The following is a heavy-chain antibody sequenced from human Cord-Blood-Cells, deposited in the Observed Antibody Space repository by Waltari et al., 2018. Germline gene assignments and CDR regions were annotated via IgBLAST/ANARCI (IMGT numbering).Heavy chain of an antibody. D-gene: IGHD6-19*01. J-gene: IGHJ4*02. V-gene: IGHV3-53*01. Sequence: EVQLVESGGGLIQPGGSLRLSCPASGFTVSSNYMSWVRQAPGKGLEWVSVIYSGGSTYYADSVKGRFTISRDNSKNTLYLQMNSLRAEDTAVYYCATNMGAVAGTFDYWGQGTLVTVSS. CDR1: GFTVSSNY. CDR2: IYSGGST. CDR3: ATNMGAVAGTFDY.